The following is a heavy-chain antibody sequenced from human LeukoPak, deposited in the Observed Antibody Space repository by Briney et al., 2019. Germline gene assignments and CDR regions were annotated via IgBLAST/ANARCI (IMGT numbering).Heavy chain of an antibody. CDR1: GGSISSGGYY. CDR2: IYYSGST. J-gene: IGHJ5*02. D-gene: IGHD3-10*01. CDR3: ARDRYYYGSGENWFDP. V-gene: IGHV4-31*03. Sequence: SETLSLTFTVSGGSISSGGYYWSWIRQHPGKGLEWIGYIYYSGSTYYNPSLKSRVTISVDTSKNQFSLKLSSVTAADTAVYYCARDRYYYGSGENWFDPWGQGTLVTVSS.